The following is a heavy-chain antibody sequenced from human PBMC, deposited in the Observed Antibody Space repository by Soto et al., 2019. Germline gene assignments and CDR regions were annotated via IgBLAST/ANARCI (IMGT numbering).Heavy chain of an antibody. CDR3: AKFRKTALRGQEWYFDL. Sequence: QVQLVESGGGVVEPGRSLRLSCVASGFTFSSYGMHWVRQAPGKGLEWVTVISYDGNYKYYTNSVKGRFTISRDDSQNTVFLQMNSLRAEATALYYCAKFRKTALRGQEWYFDLWGRGTLVTVSS. CDR2: ISYDGNYK. CDR1: GFTFSSYG. J-gene: IGHJ2*01. V-gene: IGHV3-30*18. D-gene: IGHD5-18*01.